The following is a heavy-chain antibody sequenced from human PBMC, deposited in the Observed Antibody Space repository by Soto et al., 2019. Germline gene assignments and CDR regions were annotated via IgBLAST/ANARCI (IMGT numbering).Heavy chain of an antibody. J-gene: IGHJ4*02. D-gene: IGHD6-19*01. CDR2: INAGNGNT. V-gene: IGHV1-3*05. CDR3: ARAVAVPADFDY. Sequence: QVQLVQSGAEEKKPGASVKVSCKASGYTFTGYAMHWVRQAPGQRLEWMGWINAGNGNTKYSQKFQGRVTITRDTSAGTGYMELSRLRSEDTAVYYCARAVAVPADFDYWGQGTLVTVSS. CDR1: GYTFTGYA.